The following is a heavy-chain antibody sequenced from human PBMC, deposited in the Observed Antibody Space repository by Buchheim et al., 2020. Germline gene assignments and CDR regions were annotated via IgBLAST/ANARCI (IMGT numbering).Heavy chain of an antibody. CDR1: GFTFSSYG. V-gene: IGHV3-30*18. D-gene: IGHD5-24*01. CDR3: AKGFKMDGPGYYYYYGMDV. J-gene: IGHJ6*02. Sequence: QVQLVESGGGVVQPGRSLRLSCAASGFTFSSYGMHWVRQAPGKGLEWVAVISYDGSNKYYADSVKGRFTISRDNSKNTLYLQMNSLRAEDTAVYYCAKGFKMDGPGYYYYYGMDVWGQGTT. CDR2: ISYDGSNK.